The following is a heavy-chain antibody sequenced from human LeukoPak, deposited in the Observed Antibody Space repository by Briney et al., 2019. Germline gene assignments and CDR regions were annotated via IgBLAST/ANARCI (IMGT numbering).Heavy chain of an antibody. CDR2: IYSSGST. V-gene: IGHV3-66*01. Sequence: GGSLRLSCAASRFTVSSNYMSWARQAPGKGLEWVSFIYSSGSTYYADSVRGRFTISRDNANNTLYLQMNSLRVKDTAVYYCARGRFGLSLDYWGQGTLVTVSS. J-gene: IGHJ4*02. D-gene: IGHD3-16*01. CDR1: RFTVSSNY. CDR3: ARGRFGLSLDY.